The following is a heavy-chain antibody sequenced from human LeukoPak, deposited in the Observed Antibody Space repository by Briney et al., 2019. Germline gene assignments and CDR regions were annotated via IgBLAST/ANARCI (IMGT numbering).Heavy chain of an antibody. CDR3: AKDHTARVDTAMSD. CDR1: GFTFSSYG. Sequence: GGSLRLFCAASGFTFSSYGMHWVRQAPGKGLEWVAVISYDGSNKYYADSVKGRFTISRDNSKNTLYLQMNSLRAEDTAVYYCAKDHTARVDTAMSDWGQGTLVTVSS. CDR2: ISYDGSNK. V-gene: IGHV3-30*18. J-gene: IGHJ4*02. D-gene: IGHD5-18*01.